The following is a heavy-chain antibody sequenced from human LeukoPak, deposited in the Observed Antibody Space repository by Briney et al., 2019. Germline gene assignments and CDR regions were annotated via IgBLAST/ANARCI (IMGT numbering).Heavy chain of an antibody. Sequence: PSETLSLTCTVSGGSISSGDYYWSWIRQPPGKGLEWIGYIYYSGSTYYNPSLKSRVTISVDTSKNQFSLKLSSVTAADTAVYYCAREIQLWLPHFDYWGQGTLVTVSS. J-gene: IGHJ4*02. CDR3: AREIQLWLPHFDY. CDR1: GGSISSGDYY. D-gene: IGHD5-18*01. V-gene: IGHV4-30-4*01. CDR2: IYYSGST.